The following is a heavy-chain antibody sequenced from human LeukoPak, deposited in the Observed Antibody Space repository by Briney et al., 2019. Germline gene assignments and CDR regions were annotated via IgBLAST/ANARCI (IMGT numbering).Heavy chain of an antibody. Sequence: GGSLRLSCAASGFTFSNYALNWVRQAPGKGLEWVSAISGNGGSTYYADSVKGRFTISRDSSKNILYLQMNSLRAEDTAIYYCAKVSRFVGGHFDYWGQGTLVTVSS. CDR2: ISGNGGST. V-gene: IGHV3-23*01. CDR1: GFTFSNYA. J-gene: IGHJ4*02. D-gene: IGHD3-16*01. CDR3: AKVSRFVGGHFDY.